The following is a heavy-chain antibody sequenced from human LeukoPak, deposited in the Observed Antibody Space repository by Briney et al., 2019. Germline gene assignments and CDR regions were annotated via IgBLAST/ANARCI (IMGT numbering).Heavy chain of an antibody. V-gene: IGHV3-23*01. Sequence: GGSLRLSCAASGFTFSNAWMSWVRQAPGKGLEWVSAISGSGGSTYYADSVKGRFTISRDNSKNTLYLQMNSLRAEDTAVYYCAKDKYSSSWYSGRYFDYWGQGTLVTVSS. CDR2: ISGSGGST. CDR1: GFTFSNAW. CDR3: AKDKYSSSWYSGRYFDY. D-gene: IGHD6-13*01. J-gene: IGHJ4*02.